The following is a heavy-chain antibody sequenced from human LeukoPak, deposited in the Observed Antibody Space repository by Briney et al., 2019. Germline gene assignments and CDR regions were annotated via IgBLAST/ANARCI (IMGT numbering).Heavy chain of an antibody. Sequence: ASVNVSCKASGYTFTGYYMHWVRQAPGQGLEWMGWINPNSGGTNYAQKFQGRVTMTRDTSISTAYMELSRLRSDDTAVYYCARGPPPYSYGHGWFDPWGQGTLVTVSS. CDR2: INPNSGGT. D-gene: IGHD5-18*01. CDR1: GYTFTGYY. CDR3: ARGPPPYSYGHGWFDP. V-gene: IGHV1-2*02. J-gene: IGHJ5*02.